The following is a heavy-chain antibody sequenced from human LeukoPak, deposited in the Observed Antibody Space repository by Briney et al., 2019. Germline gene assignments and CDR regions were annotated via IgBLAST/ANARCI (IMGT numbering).Heavy chain of an antibody. V-gene: IGHV3-7*01. J-gene: IGHJ4*02. CDR2: IKQDGSEK. D-gene: IGHD6-13*01. CDR3: ARGTAALDY. CDR1: GFTFSSDW. Sequence: GGSLRLSCAASGFTFSSDWMSWVRQAPGKGLEWVANIKQDGSEKYYVDSVKGRFTISRDNAKNSLYLQMNSLRAEDTAVYYCARGTAALDYWGQGTLVTVSS.